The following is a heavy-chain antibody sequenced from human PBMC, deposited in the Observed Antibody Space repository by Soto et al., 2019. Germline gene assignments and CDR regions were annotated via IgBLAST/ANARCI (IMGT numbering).Heavy chain of an antibody. Sequence: EVQLVESGGGLVQPGGSLRLSCAASGFTFSSYDMHWVRQATGKGLEWVSAIGTAGDTYYPGSVKGRFTISRENAKNSLYLQMNSLRAEDTAVYYCAREGCLSSGFDYWGQGTLVTVSS. J-gene: IGHJ4*02. CDR2: IGTAGDT. CDR1: GFTFSSYD. D-gene: IGHD3-10*01. CDR3: AREGCLSSGFDY. V-gene: IGHV3-13*01.